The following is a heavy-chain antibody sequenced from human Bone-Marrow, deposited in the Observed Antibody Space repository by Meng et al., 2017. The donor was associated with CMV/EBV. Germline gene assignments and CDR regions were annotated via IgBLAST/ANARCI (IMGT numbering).Heavy chain of an antibody. V-gene: IGHV1-2*02. CDR3: ARSSGWSRFDY. Sequence: QVRVGQSGAEVKKPGASVKVSCKASGYTVTDYYIHWVRQAPGQWLEWMGWINPNDDTNYAQNFQGRVTMTRDMSINTVYMELSRLTSDDTAVYYCARSSGWSRFDYWGLGTLVTVSS. CDR2: INPNDDT. CDR1: GYTVTDYY. J-gene: IGHJ4*02. D-gene: IGHD6-19*01.